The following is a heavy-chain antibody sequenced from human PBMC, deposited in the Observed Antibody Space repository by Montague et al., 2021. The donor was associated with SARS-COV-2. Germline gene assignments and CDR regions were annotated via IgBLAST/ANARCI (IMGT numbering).Heavy chain of an antibody. D-gene: IGHD3-3*01. CDR1: GFTFSRYA. J-gene: IGHJ4*02. CDR2: ISYDGSNK. V-gene: IGHV3-30*04. Sequence: SLRLSCAASGFTFSRYAMHWVRQAPGKGLEWVAVISYDGSNKYYXXSLKVRFTISRDNSKNTLYLQLNSLRAEDTAVYYCARDHLNRRGAEGFLTIFGVVTSNYFDYWGQGTLVTVSS. CDR3: ARDHLNRRGAEGFLTIFGVVTSNYFDY.